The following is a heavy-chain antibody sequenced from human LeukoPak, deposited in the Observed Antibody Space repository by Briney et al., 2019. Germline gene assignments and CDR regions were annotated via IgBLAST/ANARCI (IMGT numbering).Heavy chain of an antibody. CDR3: AKSPYSGSYYGYYFDY. D-gene: IGHD1-26*01. CDR1: GFTFDDYA. Sequence: GRSLRLSCAASGFTFDDYAMPWVRQAPGKGLEWVSGISWNSGSIGYADSVKGRFTISRDNAKNSLYLQMNSLRAEDTALYYCAKSPYSGSYYGYYFDYWGQRTLVTVSS. CDR2: ISWNSGSI. J-gene: IGHJ4*02. V-gene: IGHV3-9*01.